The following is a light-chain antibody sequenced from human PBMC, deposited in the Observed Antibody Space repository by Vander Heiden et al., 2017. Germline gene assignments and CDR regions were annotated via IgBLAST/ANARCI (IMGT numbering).Light chain of an antibody. CDR3: QQRSNWPLT. Sequence: EIVFTQSPATLPLSPGERATLSCRASQSVSSYLAWYQQKPGQAPRLLNYDASNRATGIPARCSGSGSGTDFTLTISSLEPEDFAVYYCQQRSNWPLTFGGGTKVEIK. CDR2: DAS. J-gene: IGKJ4*01. V-gene: IGKV3-11*01. CDR1: QSVSSY.